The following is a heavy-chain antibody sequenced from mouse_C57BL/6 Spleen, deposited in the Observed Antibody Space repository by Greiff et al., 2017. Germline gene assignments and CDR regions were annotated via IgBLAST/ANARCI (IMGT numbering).Heavy chain of an antibody. D-gene: IGHD1-1*01. CDR1: GYTFTSYW. V-gene: IGHV1-64*01. Sequence: QVQLQQPGAELVKPGASVKLSCKASGYTFTSYWMHWVKQRPGQGLEWIGMIHPNSGSTNYNEKFKSKATLTVDKSSSTAYMQLSSLTSEDSAVYYCARSRDYYGSPYYFHCWGQGTTLPVSS. J-gene: IGHJ2*01. CDR3: ARSRDYYGSPYYFHC. CDR2: IHPNSGST.